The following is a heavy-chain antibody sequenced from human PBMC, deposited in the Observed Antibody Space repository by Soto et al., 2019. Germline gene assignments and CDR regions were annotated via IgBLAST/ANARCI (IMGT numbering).Heavy chain of an antibody. Sequence: LRLSCAASGFTFSNAWMSWVRQAPGKGLEWVGRIKSKTDGGTTDYAAPVKGRFTISRDDSKNTLYLQMNSLKTEDTAVYYCTADSYDYVWGSYRYRSPTFDYWGQGTLVTV. CDR1: GFTFSNAW. D-gene: IGHD3-16*02. V-gene: IGHV3-15*01. J-gene: IGHJ4*02. CDR2: IKSKTDGGTT. CDR3: TADSYDYVWGSYRYRSPTFDY.